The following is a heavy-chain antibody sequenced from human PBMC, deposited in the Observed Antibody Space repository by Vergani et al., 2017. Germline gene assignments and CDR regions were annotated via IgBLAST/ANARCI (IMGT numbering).Heavy chain of an antibody. CDR1: GYTFTDYF. J-gene: IGHJ4*02. V-gene: IGHV1-2*02. Sequence: QVQLVQSGAEVKKPGASVKVSCKASGYTFTDYFMHWVRQAPGQGLEWMGWINPNSGGTNYAQKFQGRVTITRDTSISTAYMELSNLRSDDTAVYYCARVDTSSNRDYFDYWGQGTRVTVSS. D-gene: IGHD2-2*01. CDR2: INPNSGGT. CDR3: ARVDTSSNRDYFDY.